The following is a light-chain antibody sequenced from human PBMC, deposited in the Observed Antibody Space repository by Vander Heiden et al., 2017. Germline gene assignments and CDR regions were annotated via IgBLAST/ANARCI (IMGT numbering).Light chain of an antibody. V-gene: IGLV2-11*01. J-gene: IGLJ2*01. Sequence: QSALTQPRSVSVSPGQSVPISCPGTSSDVGGYNYVSWYQQHPGKAPKLVIYDVSKRPSGVPDRFSGSKSGNTASLTISGLQAEDEADYYCCSYAGSYTYVVFGGGTKLTVL. CDR2: DVS. CDR1: SSDVGGYNY. CDR3: CSYAGSYTYVV.